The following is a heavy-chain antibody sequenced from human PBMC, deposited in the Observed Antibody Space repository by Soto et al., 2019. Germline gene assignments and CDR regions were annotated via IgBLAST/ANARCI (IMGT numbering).Heavy chain of an antibody. CDR2: IDWDEDR. CDR3: ARMRSDYDSSGLDY. CDR1: GFSLSTSGMR. Sequence: VSGPTLVNPIETLTLTCTFSGFSLSTSGMRVSWIRQAPGKALEWLARIDWDEDRFYSTSLKTRLTISKDTSKNQVVLTMTKMDPVDTATYYCARMRSDYDSSGLDYWGQGILVTVS. J-gene: IGHJ4*02. D-gene: IGHD3-22*01. V-gene: IGHV2-70*04.